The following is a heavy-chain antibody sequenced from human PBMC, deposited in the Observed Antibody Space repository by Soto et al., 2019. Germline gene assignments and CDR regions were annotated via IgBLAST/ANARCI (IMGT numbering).Heavy chain of an antibody. CDR1: VGSISGYY. D-gene: IGHD5-12*01. CDR3: AQYSRTDAHGYIPDF. Sequence: PGKLSLTYTISVGSISGYYWSWIRQPPGKGLEWIGYVYYSGSTNYNPSLESRVTISADTSRNQFSLKVTSVTAPDTAIYYGAQYSRTDAHGYIPDFWGHGT. V-gene: IGHV4-59*01. J-gene: IGHJ4*01. CDR2: VYYSGST.